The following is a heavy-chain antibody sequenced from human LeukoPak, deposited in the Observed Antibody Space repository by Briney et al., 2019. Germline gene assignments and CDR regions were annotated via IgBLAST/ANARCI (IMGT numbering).Heavy chain of an antibody. CDR2: IWYDGSNE. D-gene: IGHD3-10*01. J-gene: IGHJ4*02. CDR1: GFTFSSYG. Sequence: GRSLRLSCAASGFTFSSYGMHWIRQAPGKGLEWVAAIWYDGSNEYYADYVKGRFTISRDNSKNTLYLQMNSLRTEDTAVYYCARANPTPRGVNFDQWGQGTLVTVSS. V-gene: IGHV3-33*01. CDR3: ARANPTPRGVNFDQ.